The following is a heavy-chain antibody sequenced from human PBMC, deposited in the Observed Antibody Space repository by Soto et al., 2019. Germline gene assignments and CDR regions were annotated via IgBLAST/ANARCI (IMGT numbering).Heavy chain of an antibody. V-gene: IGHV3-21*01. D-gene: IGHD3-9*01. CDR1: GFTFSSYS. J-gene: IGHJ4*02. CDR2: ISSSSSYI. CDR3: ARVPHDILTGYSDY. Sequence: GGSLRLSCAASGFTFSSYSMNWVRQAPGKGLEWVSSISSSSSYIYYADSVKGRFTISRDNAKNSLYLQMNSLRAEDTAVYYCARVPHDILTGYSDYWGQGTLVTVSS.